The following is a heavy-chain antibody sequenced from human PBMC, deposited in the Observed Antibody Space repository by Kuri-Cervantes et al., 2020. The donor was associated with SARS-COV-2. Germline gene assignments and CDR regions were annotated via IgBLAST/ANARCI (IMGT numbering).Heavy chain of an antibody. Sequence: ESLKISCAVYGGSFSDYYWSWVRQPPGKGLEWIGEINHSGNTNYDPSLKSRVTMSKDTSKNQFSLSLSSVTAADTAVYYCARVRRLQFLDWSSSYFHYYMGVWGKGTTVTVYS. D-gene: IGHD3-3*01. CDR1: GGSFSDYY. J-gene: IGHJ6*03. CDR2: INHSGNT. V-gene: IGHV4-34*01. CDR3: ARVRRLQFLDWSSSYFHYYMGV.